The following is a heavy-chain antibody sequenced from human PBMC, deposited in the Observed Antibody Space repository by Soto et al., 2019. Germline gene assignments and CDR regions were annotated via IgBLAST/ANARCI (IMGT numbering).Heavy chain of an antibody. Sequence: KTSETLSLTCAVYGGSFSGYYWSWIRQPPGKGLEWIGEINHSGSTNYNPSLKSRVTISVDTSKNQFSLKLSSVTAADTAVYYCARYSELVYFDYWGQGTLVTVSS. CDR1: GGSFSGYY. J-gene: IGHJ4*02. CDR2: INHSGST. V-gene: IGHV4-34*01. CDR3: ARYSELVYFDY. D-gene: IGHD4-4*01.